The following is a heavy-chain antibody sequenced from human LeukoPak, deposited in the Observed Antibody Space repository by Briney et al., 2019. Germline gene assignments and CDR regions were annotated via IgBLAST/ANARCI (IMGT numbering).Heavy chain of an antibody. CDR2: IYSDDEK. J-gene: IGHJ5*02. CDR3: VESTLGRRTGSSYFAP. Sequence: SGPTLVNPTQTLGLTCSLSDYTVTTDGVGVGWIRQPPGKALEWLALIYSDDEKRYNPSLNSRVTITRDTSKNQVVLTMTDCKRTACDANTHVESTLGRRTGSSYFAPWGHGILVTVSS. CDR1: DYTVTTDGVG. D-gene: IGHD1-1*01. V-gene: IGHV2-5*02.